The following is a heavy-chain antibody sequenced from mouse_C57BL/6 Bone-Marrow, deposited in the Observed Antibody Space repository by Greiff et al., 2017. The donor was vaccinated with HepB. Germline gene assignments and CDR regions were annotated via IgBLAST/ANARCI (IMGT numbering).Heavy chain of an antibody. CDR1: GFSLTSYG. D-gene: IGHD3-3*01. CDR3: ARMEGTGTCYFDY. J-gene: IGHJ2*01. V-gene: IGHV2-2*01. Sequence: VQLQQSGPGLVQPSQSLSITCTVSGFSLTSYGVHWVRQSPGKGLEWLGVTWSGGSTDYNAAFISRLSISKDNSKSQVFFKMNSLQADDTAIYYCARMEGTGTCYFDYWGQGTTLTVSS. CDR2: TWSGGST.